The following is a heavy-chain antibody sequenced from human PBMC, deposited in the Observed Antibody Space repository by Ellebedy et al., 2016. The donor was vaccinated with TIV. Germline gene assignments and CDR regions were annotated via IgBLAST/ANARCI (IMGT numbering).Heavy chain of an antibody. V-gene: IGHV3-21*01. CDR2: ISSSSSYI. D-gene: IGHD2-2*02. CDR1: GFTFSSYS. Sequence: GGSLRLSCAASGFTFSSYSMNWVRQAPGKGLEWVSSISSSSSYIYYADSVKGRFTISRDNAKKSLLLQMNSLRAEDTAVYYCASFCSSTSCYSGVDYWGQGTLVTVSS. CDR3: ASFCSSTSCYSGVDY. J-gene: IGHJ4*02.